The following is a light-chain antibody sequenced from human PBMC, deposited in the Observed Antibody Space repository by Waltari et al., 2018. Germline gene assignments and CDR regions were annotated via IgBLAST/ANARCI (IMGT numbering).Light chain of an antibody. CDR2: GAS. CDR1: QSVSRA. CDR3: QHYVSLPVT. V-gene: IGKV3-20*01. Sequence: EIVLTQSPGTLSLSPGERATLSCRASQSVSRALAWYQQNPGQAPRLLIYGASNRATGSPDRFSGGGSGTDFSLIISRLEPEDFAVYYCQHYVSLPVTFGQGTKVEIK. J-gene: IGKJ1*01.